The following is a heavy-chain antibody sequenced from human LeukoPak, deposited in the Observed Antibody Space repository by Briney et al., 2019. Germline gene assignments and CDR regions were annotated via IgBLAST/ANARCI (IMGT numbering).Heavy chain of an antibody. D-gene: IGHD3-22*01. J-gene: IGHJ4*02. V-gene: IGHV3-33*08. CDR3: ARAPYDSSGYYSGPFDY. CDR2: IWYDGSNK. CDR1: GFTFSSYA. Sequence: GGSLRLSCAASGFTFSSYAMSWVRQAPGKGLEWVAVIWYDGSNKYYADSVKGRFTISRNNSKNTLYLQMNSLRVEDTAVYYCARAPYDSSGYYSGPFDYWGQGTLVTVSS.